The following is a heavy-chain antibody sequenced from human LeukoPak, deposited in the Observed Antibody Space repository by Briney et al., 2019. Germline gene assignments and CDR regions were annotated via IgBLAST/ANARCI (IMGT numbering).Heavy chain of an antibody. J-gene: IGHJ4*02. V-gene: IGHV3-30*18. CDR1: GFTFSNYY. CDR2: ISDDGERK. CDR3: AKDLSGHWCIDY. D-gene: IGHD4/OR15-4a*01. Sequence: PGRSLRLSCVASGFTFSNYYMHWVRQAPGKGLEWVAIISDDGERKFYADSVRGRITISRDKSKNTLFLQMNSLGADDTAVYFCAKDLSGHWCIDYWGQGTLVTVSS.